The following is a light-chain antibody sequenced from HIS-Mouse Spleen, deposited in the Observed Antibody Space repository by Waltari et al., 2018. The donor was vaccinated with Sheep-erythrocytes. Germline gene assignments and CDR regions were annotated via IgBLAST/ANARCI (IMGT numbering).Light chain of an antibody. Sequence: QSALTQPRSVSGSPGQSVPISCTGTSSDVGGYNYVSWYQQHPGKAPKLMIYDVSKRPSGVPDRFSGSKSGNTASLTISGLQAEDEADYYCCSYAGSYNHVFATGTNVTVL. CDR2: DVS. J-gene: IGLJ1*01. CDR1: SSDVGGYNY. CDR3: CSYAGSYNHV. V-gene: IGLV2-11*01.